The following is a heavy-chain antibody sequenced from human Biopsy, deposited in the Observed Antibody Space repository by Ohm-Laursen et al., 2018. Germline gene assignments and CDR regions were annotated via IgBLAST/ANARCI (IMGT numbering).Heavy chain of an antibody. CDR3: AKNLAVSSYALDI. V-gene: IGHV4-34*01. CDR1: GGSLSGYY. CDR2: INHRGFT. Sequence: GTLSLTCAVYGGSLSGYYWNWIRQSPGKGLEWIGEINHRGFTSNNPSLKNRVTISVDTSKNQFSLKLGSVTAADTAVYYCAKNLAVSSYALDIWGQGTMVTVSS. J-gene: IGHJ3*02. D-gene: IGHD2/OR15-2a*01.